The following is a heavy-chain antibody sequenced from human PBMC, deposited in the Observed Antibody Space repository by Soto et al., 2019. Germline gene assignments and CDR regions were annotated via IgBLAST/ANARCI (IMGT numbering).Heavy chain of an antibody. CDR2: IIPIFGTA. CDR3: ASRIATRDPFDI. J-gene: IGHJ3*02. V-gene: IGHV1-69*13. CDR1: GGTFSSYA. Sequence: GASVKVSCKASGGTFSSYAISWVRQAPGQGLEWMGGIIPIFGTANYAQKFQGRVTITADESTSTAYMELSSLRSEDTAVYYCASRIATRDPFDIWGQGKMVTVSS. D-gene: IGHD1-26*01.